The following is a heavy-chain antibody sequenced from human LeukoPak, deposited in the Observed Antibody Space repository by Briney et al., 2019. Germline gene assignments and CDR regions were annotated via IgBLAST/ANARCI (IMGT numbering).Heavy chain of an antibody. CDR1: GGSISSYY. D-gene: IGHD6-13*01. J-gene: IGHJ4*02. CDR2: IYTSGNT. CDR3: ARGCSSSWSLDY. Sequence: SETLSLTCTVSGGSISSYYWTWIRQPAGKGLEWIGRIYTSGNTNYNPSLKSRVTISVDKSKNQFSLKLSSVTAADTAVYYCARGCSSSWSLDYWGQGTLVTVSS. V-gene: IGHV4-4*07.